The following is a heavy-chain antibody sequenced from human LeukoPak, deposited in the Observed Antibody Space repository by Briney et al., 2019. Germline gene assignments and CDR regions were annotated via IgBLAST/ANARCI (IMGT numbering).Heavy chain of an antibody. D-gene: IGHD6-6*01. Sequence: SETLSLTCAVSGYSISSSYYWGWIRQPPGKGLEWIGSIYHSGSTYYNPSLKSRVTISVDTSKNQFSLKLSSVTAADTAVYYCARVQLVYPYYYYYYMDVWGKGTTVTVSS. CDR1: GYSISSSYY. CDR3: ARVQLVYPYYYYYYMDV. CDR2: IYHSGST. J-gene: IGHJ6*03. V-gene: IGHV4-38-2*01.